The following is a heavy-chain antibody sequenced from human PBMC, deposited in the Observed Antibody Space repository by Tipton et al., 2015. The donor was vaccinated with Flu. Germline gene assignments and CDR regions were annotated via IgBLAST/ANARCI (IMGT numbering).Heavy chain of an antibody. V-gene: IGHV4-61*02. D-gene: IGHD3-22*01. J-gene: IGHJ6*02. Sequence: TLSLTCTVSGGSISSDTYYWSWIRQPAGKGLEWIGRIYTSGSTKKNPSLKSRVSMSVDTSKNQFSLHLSSVTAADTAVYYCARDPKWDDSGDYYYYYGMDVWGQGTTVTVSS. CDR3: ARDPKWDDSGDYYYYYGMDV. CDR1: GGSISSDTYY. CDR2: IYTSGST.